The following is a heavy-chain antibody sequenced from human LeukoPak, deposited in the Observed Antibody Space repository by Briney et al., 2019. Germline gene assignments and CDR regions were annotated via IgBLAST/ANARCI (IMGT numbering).Heavy chain of an antibody. Sequence: GGSLRLSCAASGFTVSSNYMSWVRQAPGKGLGWVSVIYSGGSTYYADSVKGRFTISRDNSKNTLYLQMNSLRAEDTAVYYCALYIMVRGVHFDYWGQGTLVTVSS. CDR2: IYSGGST. CDR3: ALYIMVRGVHFDY. V-gene: IGHV3-53*01. J-gene: IGHJ4*02. D-gene: IGHD3-10*01. CDR1: GFTVSSNY.